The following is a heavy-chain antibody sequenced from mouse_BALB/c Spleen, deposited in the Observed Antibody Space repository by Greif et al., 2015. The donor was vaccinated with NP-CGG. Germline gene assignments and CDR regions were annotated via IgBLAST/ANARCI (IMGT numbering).Heavy chain of an antibody. J-gene: IGHJ3*01. CDR3: TTGFGY. V-gene: IGHV6-6*02. CDR1: GFTFSNYW. Sequence: EVQLVESGGGLVQPGGSMKLSCVASGFTFSNYWMNWVRQSPEKGLEWVAEIRLKSNNYATHYAESVKGRFTISRDDSKSSVYLQMNNLRAEDTGIYYCTTGFGYWGQGTLVTVSA. CDR2: IRLKSNNYAT.